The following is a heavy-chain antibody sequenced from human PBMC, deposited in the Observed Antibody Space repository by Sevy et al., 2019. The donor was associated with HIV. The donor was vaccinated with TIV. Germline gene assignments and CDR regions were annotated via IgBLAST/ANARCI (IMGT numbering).Heavy chain of an antibody. V-gene: IGHV3-23*01. Sequence: GGSLRLSCAASGFTFSSYAMSWVRQAPDKGLEWVSALGGSGGSTHYADSVKGRFTISRDNSKNTLYLQMNSLRAEDTAVYYCAKVDSSGYYSVSGFDYWGQGTLVAVSS. CDR2: LGGSGGST. CDR1: GFTFSSYA. CDR3: AKVDSSGYYSVSGFDY. D-gene: IGHD3-22*01. J-gene: IGHJ4*02.